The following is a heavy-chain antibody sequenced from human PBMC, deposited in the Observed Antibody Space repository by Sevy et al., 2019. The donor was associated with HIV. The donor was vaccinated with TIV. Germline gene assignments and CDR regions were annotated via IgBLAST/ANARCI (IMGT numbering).Heavy chain of an antibody. CDR2: VSYDGSHK. CDR1: GFTFSSYG. CDR3: AKGSRATGSAFDV. Sequence: GGSLRLSCAASGFTFSSYGMHWVRQAPGKGLEWVAVVSYDGSHKYYGDSVKGGFTISRDNSKNTVSLQMNSLRGEDTAVYYCAKGSRATGSAFDVWGQGTVVTVSS. V-gene: IGHV3-30*18. J-gene: IGHJ3*01. D-gene: IGHD2-15*01.